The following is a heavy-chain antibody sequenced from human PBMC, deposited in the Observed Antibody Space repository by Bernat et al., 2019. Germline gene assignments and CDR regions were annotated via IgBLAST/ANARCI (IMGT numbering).Heavy chain of an antibody. D-gene: IGHD3-3*01. V-gene: IGHV3-7*04. CDR2: IKQDGSGK. CDR3: ARDLGLYDFWSGDYYYMDV. CDR1: GFTFSTYW. J-gene: IGHJ6*03. Sequence: VQLVESGGGVVQPGRSLRLSCAASGFTFSTYWMSWVRQAPGKGLEWVANIKQDGSGKYYVDSVKGRFTISRDNAKNSLNLQMNSLRAEDTAVYYCARDLGLYDFWSGDYYYMDVWGKGTTVTVSS.